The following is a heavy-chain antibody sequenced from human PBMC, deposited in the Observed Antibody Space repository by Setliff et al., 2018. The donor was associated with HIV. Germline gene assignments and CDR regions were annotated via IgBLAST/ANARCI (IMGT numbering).Heavy chain of an antibody. CDR3: ARRWTAPAAYNWFDP. CDR1: GGSISSGGYS. V-gene: IGHV4-30-2*01. Sequence: SETLSLTCAVSGGSISSGGYSWSWIRQPPGKGLEWTGYIYHSGSTYYNPSLKSRVTISIDRSKNQFSLKVTSVIAADTAVYYCARRWTAPAAYNWFDPWGQGTLVTVSS. J-gene: IGHJ5*02. CDR2: IYHSGST. D-gene: IGHD2-15*01.